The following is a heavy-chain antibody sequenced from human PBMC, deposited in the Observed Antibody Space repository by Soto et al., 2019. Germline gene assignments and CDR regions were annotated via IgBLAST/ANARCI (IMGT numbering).Heavy chain of an antibody. CDR3: SNQYFYGPVRHTGY. D-gene: IGHD3-10*01. CDR1: GFPFSSYS. Sequence: PGVSLRLSCAASGFPFSSYSMNWVRQAPGTGLEWVSSISSSSSYIYYADSVKGRFTISRDNAKNSPYLQMNSLRAEDTAVYYCSNQYFYGPVRHTGYCGQAPMVTFAS. CDR2: ISSSSSYI. V-gene: IGHV3-21*04. J-gene: IGHJ4*02.